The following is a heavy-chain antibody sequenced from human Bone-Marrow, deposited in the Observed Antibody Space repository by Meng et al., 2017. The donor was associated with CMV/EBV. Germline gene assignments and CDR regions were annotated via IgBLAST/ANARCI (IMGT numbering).Heavy chain of an antibody. Sequence: ASVKVSCKASGYTFTSYDISWVRQAPGHGLEWMGWISAYNGNANYAQKLQGRVTMTTDTSTSTAYMELRSLRSDDTAVYYCAREGGGNGANWFDPWGQGILVTVSS. CDR2: ISAYNGNA. CDR1: GYTFTSYD. D-gene: IGHD4-23*01. J-gene: IGHJ5*02. V-gene: IGHV1-18*01. CDR3: AREGGGNGANWFDP.